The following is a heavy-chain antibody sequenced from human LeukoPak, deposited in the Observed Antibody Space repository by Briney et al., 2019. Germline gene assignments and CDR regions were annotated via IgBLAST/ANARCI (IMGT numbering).Heavy chain of an antibody. CDR3: ARVRPKGIAMDFDY. J-gene: IGHJ4*02. CDR2: IYTSGST. CDR1: GGSISSYY. Sequence: SETLSLTCTVSGGSISSYYWSWIRQPAGKGLEWIGRIYTSGSTNYNPSLKSRVTMSVDTSKNQFSLKLSSVTAADTAVYYCARVRPKGIAMDFDYWGQGTLVTVSS. D-gene: IGHD6-19*01. V-gene: IGHV4-4*07.